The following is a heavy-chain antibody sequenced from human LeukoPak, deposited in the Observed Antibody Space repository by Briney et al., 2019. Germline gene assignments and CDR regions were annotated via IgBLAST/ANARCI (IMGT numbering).Heavy chain of an antibody. CDR3: ANTVNYYYYYYAMDV. D-gene: IGHD4-17*01. CDR1: RFTFSSYG. J-gene: IGHJ6*04. Sequence: RGSLRLSCAASRFTFSSYGMDWVRQAPGKGLEGGAVISYDGSKKYYADSVKGRFTISRDDSKNTLYLQMNSLRAEDTAVYYCANTVNYYYYYYAMDVWGKGTTVTVSS. V-gene: IGHV3-30*18. CDR2: ISYDGSKK.